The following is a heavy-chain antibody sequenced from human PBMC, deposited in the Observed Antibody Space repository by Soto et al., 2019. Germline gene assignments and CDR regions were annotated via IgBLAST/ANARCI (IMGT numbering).Heavy chain of an antibody. Sequence: QVQLVQSGAEVKKPGSSVKVSCKASGGTFSSYAISWVRQAPGQGLEWMGGIIPIFGTANYAQKVQGRVTITADESTSTAYMELSSLRSEDTAVYYCASYFWSGYTYYYYYGMDVWGQGTTVTVSS. J-gene: IGHJ6*02. D-gene: IGHD3-3*01. CDR1: GGTFSSYA. CDR2: IIPIFGTA. V-gene: IGHV1-69*01. CDR3: ASYFWSGYTYYYYYGMDV.